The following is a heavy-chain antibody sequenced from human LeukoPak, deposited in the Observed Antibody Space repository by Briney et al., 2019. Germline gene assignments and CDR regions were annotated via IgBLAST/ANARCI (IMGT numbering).Heavy chain of an antibody. V-gene: IGHV1-2*02. D-gene: IGHD2-2*01. CDR2: INPNSGGT. J-gene: IGHJ4*02. CDR1: GYTFTGYH. Sequence: ASVKVSCKASGYTFTGYHMHWVRQAPGQGLEWMGWINPNSGGTNYAQKFQGRVTMTRDTSISTAYMELSRLRSDDTAVYYCARVRDCSSTSCPTGWGQGTLVTVSS. CDR3: ARVRDCSSTSCPTG.